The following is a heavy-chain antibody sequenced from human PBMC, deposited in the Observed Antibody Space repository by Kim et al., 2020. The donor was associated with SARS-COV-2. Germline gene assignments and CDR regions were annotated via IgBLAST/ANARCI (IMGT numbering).Heavy chain of an antibody. D-gene: IGHD2-15*01. J-gene: IGHJ5*02. Sequence: SGTSRFTTSRDNSKNTLYLQMNSLRAEDTAVYYCARLIVVVVAATNWFDPWGQGTLVTVSS. CDR3: ARLIVVVVAATNWFDP. V-gene: IGHV3-66*04.